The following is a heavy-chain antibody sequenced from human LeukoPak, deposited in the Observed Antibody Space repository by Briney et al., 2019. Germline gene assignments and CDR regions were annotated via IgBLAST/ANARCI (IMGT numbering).Heavy chain of an antibody. V-gene: IGHV4-30-2*01. CDR1: GGSISSGGYS. J-gene: IGHJ4*02. D-gene: IGHD3-10*01. Sequence: SQTLSLTCAVSGGSISSGGYSWSWIRQPPGKGLEWIGYIYHSGNTYYNPSLKSRVTISVDRSKNQFSLKLSSVTAADTAVYYCARVYYYGSGSQFDYWGQGTLVTVSS. CDR2: IYHSGNT. CDR3: ARVYYYGSGSQFDY.